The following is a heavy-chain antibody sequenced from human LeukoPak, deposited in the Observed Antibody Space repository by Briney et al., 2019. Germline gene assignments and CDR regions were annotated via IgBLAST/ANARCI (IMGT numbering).Heavy chain of an antibody. D-gene: IGHD2-2*01. CDR1: GFIFSSYS. CDR3: AKGVKYQLRNWLDP. Sequence: GGSLRLSCAASGFIFSSYSMNWVRQAPGKGLEWVSYISSSSSTIYYADSVKGRFTISRDNAKNSLYLQMNSLRAEDTALYYCAKGVKYQLRNWLDPWGQGTLVTVSS. V-gene: IGHV3-48*01. CDR2: ISSSSSTI. J-gene: IGHJ5*02.